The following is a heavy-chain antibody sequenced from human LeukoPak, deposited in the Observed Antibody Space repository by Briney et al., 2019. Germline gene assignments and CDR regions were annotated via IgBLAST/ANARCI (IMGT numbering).Heavy chain of an antibody. CDR2: IKHDGSEK. J-gene: IGHJ4*02. Sequence: GGSLRLSCAASGFIFTNYFMSWVRQAPGKGLEWVASIKHDGSEKYYVDSVRGRFTISRDNTMNSLYLQMNSLRAEDTAVYYCAKDKGGPGDYFDYWGQGTLVTVSS. CDR3: AKDKGGPGDYFDY. CDR1: GFIFTNYF. D-gene: IGHD3-10*01. V-gene: IGHV3-7*03.